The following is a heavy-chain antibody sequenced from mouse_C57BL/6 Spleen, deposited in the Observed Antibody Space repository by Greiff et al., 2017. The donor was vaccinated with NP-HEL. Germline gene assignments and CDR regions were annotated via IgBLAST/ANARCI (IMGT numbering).Heavy chain of an antibody. CDR3: ARYYYGLYYAMDY. J-gene: IGHJ4*01. D-gene: IGHD1-1*01. Sequence: EVMLVESGGGLVQPGGSLSLSCAASGFTFTDYYMSWVRQPPGKALEWLGFIRNKANGYTTEYSASVKGRFTISRDNSQSILYLQMNALRAEDSATYYCARYYYGLYYAMDYWGQGTSVTVSS. V-gene: IGHV7-3*01. CDR1: GFTFTDYY. CDR2: IRNKANGYTT.